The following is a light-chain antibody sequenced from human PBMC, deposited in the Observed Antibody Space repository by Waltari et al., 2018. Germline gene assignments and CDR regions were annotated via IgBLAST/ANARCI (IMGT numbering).Light chain of an antibody. CDR3: SSYTSSSTLKL. Sequence: QSALTQPVSVSGSPGQSITISCTGTYRDVGGYNYVSWYQQFPGEAPRLIIYDVTNRPSGVSSRFSGSKSGDMASLTISGLQTEDEADYYCSSYTSSSTLKLFGGGTKLTVL. V-gene: IGLV2-14*01. CDR1: YRDVGGYNY. CDR2: DVT. J-gene: IGLJ2*01.